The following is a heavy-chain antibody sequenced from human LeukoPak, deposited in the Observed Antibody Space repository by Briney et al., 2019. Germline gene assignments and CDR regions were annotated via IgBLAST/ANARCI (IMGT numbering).Heavy chain of an antibody. Sequence: ASVKASCKASGYTFTSYGISWVRQAPGQGLEWMGWISAYNGNTNYAQKLQGRVTMTTDTSTSTAYMELRSLRSDDTAVYYCASVYDSSGYYPLDYWGQGTLVTVSS. J-gene: IGHJ4*02. CDR3: ASVYDSSGYYPLDY. V-gene: IGHV1-18*01. D-gene: IGHD3-22*01. CDR2: ISAYNGNT. CDR1: GYTFTSYG.